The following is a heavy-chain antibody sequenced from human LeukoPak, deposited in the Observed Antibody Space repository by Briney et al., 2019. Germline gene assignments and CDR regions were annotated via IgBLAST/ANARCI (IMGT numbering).Heavy chain of an antibody. CDR2: IIPILGIA. J-gene: IGHJ6*02. CDR1: GGTFSSYA. CDR3: ASLVYYYGSGSSMSYYYYYGMDV. D-gene: IGHD3-10*01. V-gene: IGHV1-69*04. Sequence: SVKVSCKASGGTFSSYAISWVRQAPGQGLEWMRRIIPILGIANYAQKCQGRVTITADKSTSTAYMELSSLRSEDTAVYYCASLVYYYGSGSSMSYYYYYGMDVWGQGTTVTASS.